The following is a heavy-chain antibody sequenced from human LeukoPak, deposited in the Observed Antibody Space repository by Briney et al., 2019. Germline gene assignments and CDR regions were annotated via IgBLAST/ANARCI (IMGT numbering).Heavy chain of an antibody. J-gene: IGHJ6*02. Sequence: ASVKVSCKASGYTFTSYDINWVRQATGQGLEWMGWMNPNSGNTGYAQKFQGRVTMTRNTSISTAYMELSSLRSEDTAVYYCARGQPGGITIFGVVIPRPAYYYYGMDVWGHGTTVTVSS. D-gene: IGHD3-3*01. CDR2: MNPNSGNT. V-gene: IGHV1-8*01. CDR3: ARGQPGGITIFGVVIPRPAYYYYGMDV. CDR1: GYTFTSYD.